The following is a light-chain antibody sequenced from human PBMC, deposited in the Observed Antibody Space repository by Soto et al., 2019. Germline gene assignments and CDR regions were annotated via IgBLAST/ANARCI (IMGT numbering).Light chain of an antibody. Sequence: EIVLTQSPGPLSLSPGERATLSCRASQSVSNNYLAWYQQKPGQAPRLLIYGASNRATGIPDRFSGSWSGTAFTLTISSMEPEDFAVYYCQQYGSSGTFVQGTKVEIK. J-gene: IGKJ1*01. CDR3: QQYGSSGT. CDR2: GAS. CDR1: QSVSNNY. V-gene: IGKV3-20*01.